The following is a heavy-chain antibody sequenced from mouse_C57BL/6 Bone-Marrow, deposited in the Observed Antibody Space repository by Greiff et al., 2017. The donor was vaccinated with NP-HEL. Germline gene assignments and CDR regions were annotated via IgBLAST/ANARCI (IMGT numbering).Heavy chain of an antibody. Sequence: VQLQESGAELARPGASVKLSCKASGYTFTSYGISWVKQRTGQGLEWIGEIYPRSGNTYYNEKFKGKATLTADKSSSTAYMELSSLTSEDSAVYFCASSGYYGSSYGYWGQGTTLTVSS. CDR1: GYTFTSYG. J-gene: IGHJ2*01. CDR3: ASSGYYGSSYGY. D-gene: IGHD1-1*01. CDR2: IYPRSGNT. V-gene: IGHV1-81*01.